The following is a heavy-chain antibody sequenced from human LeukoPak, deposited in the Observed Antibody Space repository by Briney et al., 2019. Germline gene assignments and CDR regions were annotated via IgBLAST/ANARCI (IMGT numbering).Heavy chain of an antibody. CDR2: ISGDGGST. CDR3: ARESDSSGWYDY. J-gene: IGHJ4*02. V-gene: IGHV3-43*02. D-gene: IGHD6-19*01. CDR1: GLNFDDFA. Sequence: WGSLRLSCAAPGLNFDDFAISWGRQAPGEGLGWVSLISGDGGSTFYADSVRGRFTISRDNSKNSLYLQMSSLRSEDTAFYFCARESDSSGWYDYWGQGTLVTVSS.